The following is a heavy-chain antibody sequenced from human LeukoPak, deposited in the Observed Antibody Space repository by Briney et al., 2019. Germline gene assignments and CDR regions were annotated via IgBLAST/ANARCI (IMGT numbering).Heavy chain of an antibody. V-gene: IGHV3-20*04. J-gene: IGHJ4*02. Sequence: PGGSLRLSCAASGFTFDDYGMSWVRQAPGKGPEWVSGINWNGGSTGYADSVKGRFTISRDNAKNSLYLQMNSLRAEDTALYYCAREGYYYDSSGYYLGYYFDYWGQGTLVTVSS. CDR2: INWNGGST. CDR1: GFTFDDYG. D-gene: IGHD3-22*01. CDR3: AREGYYYDSSGYYLGYYFDY.